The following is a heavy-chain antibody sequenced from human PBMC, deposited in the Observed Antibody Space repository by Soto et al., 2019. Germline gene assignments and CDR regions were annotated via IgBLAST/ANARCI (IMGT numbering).Heavy chain of an antibody. V-gene: IGHV1-18*01. D-gene: IGHD2-15*01. CDR3: AIKSELGYCSGGSCYFFDY. CDR2: ISAYNGNT. Sequence: ASVKVSCKASGYTFTSYGISWVRQAPGQGLEWMGWISAYNGNTNYAQKLQGRVTMTTDTSTSTAYMELRSLRSDDTAGYYCAIKSELGYCSGGSCYFFDYWGQGTLVTVSS. J-gene: IGHJ4*02. CDR1: GYTFTSYG.